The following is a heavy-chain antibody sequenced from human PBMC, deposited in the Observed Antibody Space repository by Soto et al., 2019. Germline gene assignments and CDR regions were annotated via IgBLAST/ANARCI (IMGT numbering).Heavy chain of an antibody. CDR1: GVSVSSDGW. Sequence: QVQLQESGPGLVKPSGTLSLTCGVSGVSVSSDGWWSWVRQPPGKGLEWIGEINHSGRTNYNPSLKSRFTISVDRSTNQLSLKLTSITAADTAVYYCAKILVAQYSYSRLDVWGQGTTVTVSS. V-gene: IGHV4-4*02. CDR2: INHSGRT. CDR3: AKILVAQYSYSRLDV. D-gene: IGHD3-22*01. J-gene: IGHJ6*02.